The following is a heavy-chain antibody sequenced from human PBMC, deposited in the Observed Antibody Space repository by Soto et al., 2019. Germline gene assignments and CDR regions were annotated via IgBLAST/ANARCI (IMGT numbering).Heavy chain of an antibody. D-gene: IGHD3-22*01. J-gene: IGHJ4*02. Sequence: TLSLTCTVSGGSISSGDYYWSWIRQPPGKGLEWIGYIYYSGSTYYNPSLKSRVTISVDTSKNQFSLKLSSVTAADTAVYYCARDYLDYYDSSGYFDYWGQGTLVTVSS. V-gene: IGHV4-30-4*01. CDR2: IYYSGST. CDR3: ARDYLDYYDSSGYFDY. CDR1: GGSISSGDYY.